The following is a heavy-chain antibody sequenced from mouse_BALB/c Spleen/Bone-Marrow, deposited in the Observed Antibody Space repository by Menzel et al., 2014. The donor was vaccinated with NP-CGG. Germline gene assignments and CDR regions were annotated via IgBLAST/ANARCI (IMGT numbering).Heavy chain of an antibody. CDR1: KDAFTNYL. CDR3: ARHWLLPFAY. CDR2: INPGSGGT. Sequence: VQGVESGAALGRCGISVEGSCKASKDAFTNYLIEWVKQRPGQGLVGIGMINPGSGGTNHNEKFKGKATLTADKSSSTAYRQLSSLTSDDAAVYFCARHWLLPFAYRGQGT. J-gene: IGHJ3*01. D-gene: IGHD2-3*01. V-gene: IGHV1-54*01.